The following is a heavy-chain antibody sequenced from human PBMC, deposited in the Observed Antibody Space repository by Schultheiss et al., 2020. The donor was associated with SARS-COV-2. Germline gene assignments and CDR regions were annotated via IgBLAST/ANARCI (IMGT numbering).Heavy chain of an antibody. D-gene: IGHD3-16*02. V-gene: IGHV2-70*04. CDR2: IDWDDDK. CDR3: AHKYYDYVWGSYRHTNWFDP. Sequence: SGPTLVKPTQTLTLTCTFSGFSLSTFGMRVSWIRQPPGKALEWLARIDWDDDKLYSTSLKTRLTISKDTSKNQVVLTMTNMDPVDTATYYCAHKYYDYVWGSYRHTNWFDPWGQGTLVTVSS. CDR1: GFSLSTFGMR. J-gene: IGHJ5*02.